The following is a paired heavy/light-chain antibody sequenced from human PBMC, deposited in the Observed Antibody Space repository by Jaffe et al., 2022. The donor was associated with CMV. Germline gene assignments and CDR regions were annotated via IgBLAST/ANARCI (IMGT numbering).Light chain of an antibody. Sequence: EIVMTQSPATLSVSPGERATLSCRASQSVSSNLAWYQQKPGQAPRLLIYGASTRATGIPATFSGSGSGSEFTLTISSLQSEDFAVYYCQQYSNWPLTFGPGTKVDIK. CDR1: QSVSSN. J-gene: IGKJ3*01. V-gene: IGKV3-15*01. CDR3: QQYSNWPLT. CDR2: GAS.
Heavy chain of an antibody. V-gene: IGHV3-21*01. J-gene: IGHJ4*02. CDR1: GFTFSSYS. CDR2: INGDSRYI. D-gene: IGHD1-26*01. CDR3: ARGETRNSGSYEGFDH. Sequence: EVQLVESGGGLVKPGGSLRLSCAASGFTFSSYSMNWVRQAPGKGLEWVSSINGDSRYIPTADSVKGRFTISRDNAKNSLYLQMNSLRAEDTAVYYCARGETRNSGSYEGFDHWGQGTLVTVSS.